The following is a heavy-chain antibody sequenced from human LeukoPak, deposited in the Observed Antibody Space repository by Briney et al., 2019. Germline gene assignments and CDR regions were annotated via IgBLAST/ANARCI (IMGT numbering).Heavy chain of an antibody. V-gene: IGHV4-39*07. D-gene: IGHD2-21*02. CDR3: ARTLAYCGGDCSGDYYYGMDV. CDR2: IYYSGST. Sequence: PSETLSLTCTVSGGSISSSSYYWGWIRQPPGKGLEWIGSIYYSGSTYYNPSLKSRVTISVDTSKNQFSLKLSSVTAADTAVYYCARTLAYCGGDCSGDYYYGMDVWGQGTTVTVSS. CDR1: GGSISSSSYY. J-gene: IGHJ6*02.